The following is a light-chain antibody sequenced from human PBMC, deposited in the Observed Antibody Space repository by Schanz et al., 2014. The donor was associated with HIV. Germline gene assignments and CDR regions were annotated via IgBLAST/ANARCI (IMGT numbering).Light chain of an antibody. CDR3: GTWDSSLSSWV. J-gene: IGLJ3*02. V-gene: IGLV1-51*01. CDR2: ADY. Sequence: QSVLTQPPSVSAAPGQRVTISCLGSASNIGHNYVSWYQQFPGTAPKLLIFADYQRPSEIPDRFSGSKSGTSATLGITGLQTGDEADYYCGTWDSSLSSWVFGGGTKLTVL. CDR1: ASNIGHNY.